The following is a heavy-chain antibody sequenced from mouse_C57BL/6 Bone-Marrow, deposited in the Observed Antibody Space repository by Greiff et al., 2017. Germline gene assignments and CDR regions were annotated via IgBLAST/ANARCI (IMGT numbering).Heavy chain of an antibody. V-gene: IGHV5-17*01. CDR2: ISSGSSTI. CDR3: ARHGSSDVAWFAY. D-gene: IGHD1-1*01. Sequence: EVKLMESGGGLVKPGGSLKLSCAASGFTFSDYGMHWVRQAPEQGLEWVAYISSGSSTIYYADTVKGRFTISRDNAKNTLFLQKTRLRSEDTAMYYCARHGSSDVAWFAYWGQGTLVTVSA. J-gene: IGHJ3*01. CDR1: GFTFSDYG.